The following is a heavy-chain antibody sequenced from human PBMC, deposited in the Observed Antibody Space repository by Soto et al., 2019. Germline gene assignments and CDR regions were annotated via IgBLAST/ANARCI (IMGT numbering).Heavy chain of an antibody. V-gene: IGHV1-18*01. Sequence: QVQLVQSGAEVKKPGASVTVSCKASRYTFTTYGISWVRQAPGQGLEWMGWISAYNNNAKYAQKLQGRVTMTTDTSTSTAYMELRSLRSDDTAVYYCARDWGCSGGSCYDAFDIWGQGTTVTVSS. CDR2: ISAYNNNA. CDR1: RYTFTTYG. CDR3: ARDWGCSGGSCYDAFDI. J-gene: IGHJ3*02. D-gene: IGHD2-15*01.